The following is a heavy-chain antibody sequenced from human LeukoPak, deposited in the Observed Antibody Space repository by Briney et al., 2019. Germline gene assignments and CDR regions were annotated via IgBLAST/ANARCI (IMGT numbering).Heavy chain of an antibody. CDR1: GGSFSGYY. Sequence: SETLSLTCAVYGGSFSGYYWSWIRQPPGKGPEWIGEVNHSGSTNYNPSLKSRVTISVDTSKNQFSLKLSSVTAADTAVYYCARGRGHSGSYPSGYYFDYWGQGTLVTVSS. CDR3: ARGRGHSGSYPSGYYFDY. V-gene: IGHV4-34*01. D-gene: IGHD1-26*01. CDR2: VNHSGST. J-gene: IGHJ4*02.